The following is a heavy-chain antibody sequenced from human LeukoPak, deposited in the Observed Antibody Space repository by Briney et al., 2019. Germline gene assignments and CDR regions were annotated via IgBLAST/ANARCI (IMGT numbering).Heavy chain of an antibody. V-gene: IGHV4-59*12. Sequence: SETLSLTCTVSGGSISSYYWSWIRQPPGKGLEWIGYIFYSGSTNYNPSLESRVTMSVDTSKNQFSLNLRSVTAADTAVYYCARDAYCSSTSCYSYAFDIWGQGTMVTVSS. CDR3: ARDAYCSSTSCYSYAFDI. D-gene: IGHD2-2*01. CDR1: GGSISSYY. CDR2: IFYSGST. J-gene: IGHJ3*02.